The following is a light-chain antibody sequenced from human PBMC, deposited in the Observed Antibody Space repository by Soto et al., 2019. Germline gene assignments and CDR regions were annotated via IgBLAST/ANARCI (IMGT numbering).Light chain of an antibody. V-gene: IGLV3-21*02. CDR2: DDR. J-gene: IGLJ2*01. CDR1: NIGSKS. CDR3: QVWDSSSDHVI. Sequence: SYELTQPPSVSVAPGQTATITCGGNNIGSKSVHWYQQEPGQAPVLVVHDDRDRPSGIPERFSGSNYGDTATLTISRVEAGDEADYYCQVWDSSSDHVIFGGGTKLTVL.